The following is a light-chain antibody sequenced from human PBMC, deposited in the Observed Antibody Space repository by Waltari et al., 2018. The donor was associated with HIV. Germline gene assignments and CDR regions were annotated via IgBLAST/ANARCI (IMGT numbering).Light chain of an antibody. CDR2: RAS. CDR3: HQYNNWPLT. J-gene: IGKJ4*01. V-gene: IGKV3-15*01. CDR1: QSVSSN. Sequence: EIVMTQSPATLSVSPGERATLSCRASQSVSSNLAWYQQKPGQAPRLLIYRASTRATGIPARFSGSGSGTEFTLTISSLQSEDFADYYCHQYNNWPLTFGGGTKVEIK.